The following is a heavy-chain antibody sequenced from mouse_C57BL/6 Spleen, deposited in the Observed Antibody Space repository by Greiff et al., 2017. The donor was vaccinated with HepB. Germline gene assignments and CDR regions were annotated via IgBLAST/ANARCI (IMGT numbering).Heavy chain of an antibody. J-gene: IGHJ3*01. Sequence: VQLKESGPELVKPGASVKISCKASGYSFTGYYMNWVKQSPEKSLEWIGEINPSTGGTTYNQKFKAKATLTVDKSSSTAYMQLKSLTSEDSAVYYCARPPHYSNYLFAYWGQGTLVTVSA. V-gene: IGHV1-42*01. D-gene: IGHD2-5*01. CDR1: GYSFTGYY. CDR3: ARPPHYSNYLFAY. CDR2: INPSTGGT.